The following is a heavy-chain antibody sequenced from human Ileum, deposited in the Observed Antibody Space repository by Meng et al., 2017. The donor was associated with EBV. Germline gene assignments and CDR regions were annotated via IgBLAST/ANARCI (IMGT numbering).Heavy chain of an antibody. CDR1: GCSCNTGHFY. D-gene: IGHD4-17*01. J-gene: IGHJ4*02. CDR2: LYYRGNT. CDR3: ASAYDYGDYEAFAY. Sequence: LLESGPGLVSPSATLSLTWPVSGCSCNTGHFYWGGIRQSPGKALECIGTLYYRGNTFYNPSLKSRLTISIDTSKNEFSLTLRSVTAADTALYYCASAYDYGDYEAFAYWGPGSLVTVSS. V-gene: IGHV4-39*07.